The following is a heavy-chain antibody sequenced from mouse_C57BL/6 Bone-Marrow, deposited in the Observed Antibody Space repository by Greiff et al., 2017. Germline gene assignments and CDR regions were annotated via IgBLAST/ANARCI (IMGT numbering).Heavy chain of an antibody. CDR1: GYTFTSYW. D-gene: IGHD3-3*01. V-gene: IGHV1-53*01. CDR3: ARGVGDYAMDY. Sequence: VQLQQPGTELVKPGASVKMSCKASGYTFTSYWMPWVKQRPGQGLEWIGNINPSNGGTNYNEKFKSKATLTVDKSSSTAYMQLSSLTSEDSAVYDGARGVGDYAMDYGGQGTSVIVS. J-gene: IGHJ4*01. CDR2: INPSNGGT.